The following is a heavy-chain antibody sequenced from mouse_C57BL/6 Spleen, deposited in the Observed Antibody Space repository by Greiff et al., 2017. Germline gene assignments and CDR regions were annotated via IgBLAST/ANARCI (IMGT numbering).Heavy chain of an antibody. V-gene: IGHV14-2*01. Sequence: VQLKESGAELVKPGASVKLSCTASGFNIKDYYMHWVKQRTEQGLEWIGRIDPEDGETKYAPKFQGKATITADTSSNTAYLQLSSLTSEDTAVYYCALSITTVVATSDYWGQGTTLTVSS. D-gene: IGHD1-1*01. J-gene: IGHJ2*01. CDR3: ALSITTVVATSDY. CDR2: IDPEDGET. CDR1: GFNIKDYY.